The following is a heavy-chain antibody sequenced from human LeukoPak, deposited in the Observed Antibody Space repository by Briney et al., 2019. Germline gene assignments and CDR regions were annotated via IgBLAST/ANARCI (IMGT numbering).Heavy chain of an antibody. V-gene: IGHV1-18*01. CDR3: ARSARGYDGDAFDI. D-gene: IGHD5-12*01. J-gene: IGHJ3*02. Sequence: ASVKVSCKASGYTFTSYGISWVRQAPGQGLEWMGWISAYNGNTNYAQKLQGRVTMTTDTSTRTAYMELRSLRSDDTAVNYCARSARGYDGDAFDIWGQGTMVTVSS. CDR1: GYTFTSYG. CDR2: ISAYNGNT.